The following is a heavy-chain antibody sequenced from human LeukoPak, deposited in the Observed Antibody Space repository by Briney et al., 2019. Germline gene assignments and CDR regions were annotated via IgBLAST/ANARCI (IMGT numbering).Heavy chain of an antibody. CDR1: GGSISSYS. V-gene: IGHV4-59*01. CDR2: IYYSGST. CDR3: ARAHYYYYYMDV. Sequence: SETLSLTCTVSGGSISSYSWSWIRQPPGKGLEWIGYIYYSGSTNYNPSLKSRVTISVDTSKNQFSLKLSSVTAADTAVYYCARAHYYYYYMDVWGKGTTVTVSS. J-gene: IGHJ6*03.